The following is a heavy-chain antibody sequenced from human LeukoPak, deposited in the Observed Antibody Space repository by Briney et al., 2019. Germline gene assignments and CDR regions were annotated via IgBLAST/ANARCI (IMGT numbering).Heavy chain of an antibody. Sequence: SETLSLTCAVYGGSFSGYYWSWIRQPPGKGLEWIGEINHSGSTNYNPSLKSRVTISVDTSKNQFSLKLSSVTAADTAVYYRASLYYYGSGSSDYWGQGTLVTVSS. V-gene: IGHV4-34*01. CDR1: GGSFSGYY. CDR2: INHSGST. J-gene: IGHJ4*02. D-gene: IGHD3-10*01. CDR3: ASLYYYGSGSSDY.